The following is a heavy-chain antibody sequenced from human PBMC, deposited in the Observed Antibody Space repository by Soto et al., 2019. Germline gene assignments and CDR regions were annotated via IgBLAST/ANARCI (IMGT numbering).Heavy chain of an antibody. CDR3: TTDYRQPYYDFWSGSNSGDAFDI. CDR1: GFTFSNAW. V-gene: IGHV3-15*01. D-gene: IGHD3-3*01. CDR2: IKSKTDGGTT. Sequence: EVQLVESGGGLVKPGGSLRLSCAASGFTFSNAWMSWVRQAPGKGLEWVGRIKSKTDGGTTDYAAPVKGRFTISRDDSKNTLYLQMNSLKTEDTAVYYCTTDYRQPYYDFWSGSNSGDAFDIWGQGTMVTVSS. J-gene: IGHJ3*02.